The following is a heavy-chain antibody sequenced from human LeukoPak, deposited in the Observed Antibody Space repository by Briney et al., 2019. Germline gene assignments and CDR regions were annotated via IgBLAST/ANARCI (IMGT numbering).Heavy chain of an antibody. CDR3: ARRDWVSGAVRAFDI. CDR2: ISNDSVDK. D-gene: IGHD3-3*01. V-gene: IGHV3-11*04. Sequence: PGGSLRLSCVGSGFRFSDYYMSWIRQAPGKRLEWVSYISNDSVDKYYVDSVRGRFTISRDNAKKSMYLQMSGLRVEDTAVYYCARRDWVSGAVRAFDIWGQGTMVTVSS. CDR1: GFRFSDYY. J-gene: IGHJ3*02.